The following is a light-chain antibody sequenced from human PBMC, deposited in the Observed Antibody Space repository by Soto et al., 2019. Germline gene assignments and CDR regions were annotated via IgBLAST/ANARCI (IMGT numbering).Light chain of an antibody. CDR3: QQRSNWPPYT. Sequence: ETVLTQSPATLSLSPGERATLSCRASQSVHTYLAWYQQKAGQAPRLLIYDASTRATGIPARFSGSGSRTDFTLTISSLEPEDCAVYYCQQRSNWPPYTFGQGTKLEIK. CDR1: QSVHTY. J-gene: IGKJ2*01. CDR2: DAS. V-gene: IGKV3-11*01.